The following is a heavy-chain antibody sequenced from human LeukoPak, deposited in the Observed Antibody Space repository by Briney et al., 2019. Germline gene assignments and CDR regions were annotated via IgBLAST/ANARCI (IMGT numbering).Heavy chain of an antibody. Sequence: GGSLRLSCAASGFAFSTSGMHWVRQAPGKGLEWVAFIRYDGNNKYYTDSVKGRFTISRDNSKNTLYLQMNSLRAEDTAVYYCARLYDSSGYIPEVDCWGQGTLVTVSS. CDR3: ARLYDSSGYIPEVDC. CDR2: IRYDGNNK. D-gene: IGHD3-22*01. J-gene: IGHJ4*02. CDR1: GFAFSTSG. V-gene: IGHV3-30*02.